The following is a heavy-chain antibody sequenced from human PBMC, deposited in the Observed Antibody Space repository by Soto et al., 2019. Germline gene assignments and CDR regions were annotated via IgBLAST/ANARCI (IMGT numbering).Heavy chain of an antibody. Sequence: EVQLLESGGGLVQPGGSLRLSCAASGFTFSSYAMSWVRQAPGKGLEWVSAISGSGGSTYYADSVKGRFTISRDNSKNTLYLQRNSLRAEDTAVYCCAKGGYCSGGSCFLDYWGQGTLVTVSS. D-gene: IGHD2-15*01. CDR2: ISGSGGST. J-gene: IGHJ4*02. CDR3: AKGGYCSGGSCFLDY. CDR1: GFTFSSYA. V-gene: IGHV3-23*01.